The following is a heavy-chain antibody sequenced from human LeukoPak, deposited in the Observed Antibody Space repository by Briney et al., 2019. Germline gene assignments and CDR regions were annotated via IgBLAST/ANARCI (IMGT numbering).Heavy chain of an antibody. V-gene: IGHV4-38-2*02. CDR2: ISHSGTT. J-gene: IGHJ4*02. CDR3: GRIDWVFDY. CDR1: GDSISSGSH. Sequence: PSETLSLTCTVSGDSISSGSHWGWLRQSPGKGLEWIGCISHSGTTYYNPSFTGRVTISVDTSKKQFSLTLTSVTAADTAIYYCGRIDWVFDYWGQGALVTVSS. D-gene: IGHD3-9*01.